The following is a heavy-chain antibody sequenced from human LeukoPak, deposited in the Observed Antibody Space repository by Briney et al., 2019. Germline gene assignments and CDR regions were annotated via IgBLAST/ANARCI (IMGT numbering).Heavy chain of an antibody. CDR3: ATTYYYDSSGYYTGAFDI. Sequence: AGGSLRLSCAASGFTFSSYAMHWVRQAPGKGLEWVAAISYDGSNKYYADSVKGRFTISRDNSKNTLYLQMNSLRAEDTAVYYCATTYYYDSSGYYTGAFDIWGQGTMVTVSS. CDR1: GFTFSSYA. J-gene: IGHJ3*02. CDR2: ISYDGSNK. V-gene: IGHV3-30*04. D-gene: IGHD3-22*01.